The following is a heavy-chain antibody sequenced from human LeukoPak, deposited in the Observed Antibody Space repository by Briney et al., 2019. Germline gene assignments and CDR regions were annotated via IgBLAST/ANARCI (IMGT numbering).Heavy chain of an antibody. D-gene: IGHD4-23*01. V-gene: IGHV3-30*01. CDR3: GRGRKVRDYGGNYIDY. J-gene: IGHJ4*02. CDR1: GFTSSDYA. CDR2: ISFDGGNK. Sequence: GGSLRLSCADSGFTSSDYAMHWVRQAPGKGLEWVALISFDGGNKYYADSVKGRFTISRDNSKNTLYLQMNSLRADDTAVYYCGRGRKVRDYGGNYIDYWGQGTRVTVSS.